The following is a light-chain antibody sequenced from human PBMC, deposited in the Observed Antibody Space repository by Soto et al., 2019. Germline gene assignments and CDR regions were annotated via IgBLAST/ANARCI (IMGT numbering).Light chain of an antibody. CDR1: QGISSY. J-gene: IGKJ1*01. Sequence: DIQLTQSPSFLSASVGDRVTITCRASQGISSYLAWYQQKPGKAPKLLIYAASTLQSGVPSRFSGRGSGTEFTLTISSLQPEDFATYYCQQRNSYPWTFGQGTKVEIK. V-gene: IGKV1-9*01. CDR3: QQRNSYPWT. CDR2: AAS.